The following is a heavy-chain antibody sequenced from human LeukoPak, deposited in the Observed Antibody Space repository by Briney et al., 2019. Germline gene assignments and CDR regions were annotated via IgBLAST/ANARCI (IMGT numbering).Heavy chain of an antibody. CDR1: GFAFSTYA. V-gene: IGHV3-23*01. J-gene: IGHJ4*02. D-gene: IGHD5/OR15-5a*01. CDR3: AKARGSSVYEQFDY. Sequence: GGSLRLSCAASGFAFSTYAMTWVRLAPEKGLQWVSTISTSGRATYYADSVEGRFTISRDNSKNTLYLQMNSLRADDTAVYYCAKARGSSVYEQFDYWGQGTQVTVSP. CDR2: ISTSGRAT.